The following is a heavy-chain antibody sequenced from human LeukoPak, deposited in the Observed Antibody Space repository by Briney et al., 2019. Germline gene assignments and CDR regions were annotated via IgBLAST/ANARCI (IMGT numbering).Heavy chain of an antibody. V-gene: IGHV4-34*01. CDR3: ARVFSYDSSGYFSPYYYYYGMDV. CDR2: INHSGST. J-gene: IGHJ6*02. D-gene: IGHD3-22*01. Sequence: SETLSLTCAVYGGSFSGYYWSWIRQPPGKGLEWIGEINHSGSTNYNPSLKSRVTISVDTSKNQFSLKLSSVTAADTAVYYCARVFSYDSSGYFSPYYYYYGMDVWGQGTTVTVSS. CDR1: GGSFSGYY.